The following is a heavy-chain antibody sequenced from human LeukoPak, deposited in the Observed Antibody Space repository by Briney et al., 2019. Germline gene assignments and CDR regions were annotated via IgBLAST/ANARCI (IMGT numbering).Heavy chain of an antibody. CDR1: GYTFTCYY. CDR2: INPNSGGT. D-gene: IGHD3-10*01. J-gene: IGHJ6*02. CDR3: ARDGGSGSYYYYGMDV. V-gene: IGHV1-2*04. Sequence: ASVKVSCKASGYTFTCYYMHWVRQAPGQGLEWMGWINPNSGGTNYAQKFQGWVTMTRDTSISTAYMELSRLRSDDTAVYYCARDGGSGSYYYYGMDVWGQGTTVTVSS.